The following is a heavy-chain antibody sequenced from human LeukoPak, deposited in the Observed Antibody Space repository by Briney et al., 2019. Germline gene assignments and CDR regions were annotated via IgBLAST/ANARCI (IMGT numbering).Heavy chain of an antibody. CDR1: GFTFSSYA. V-gene: IGHV3-30-3*01. CDR3: AREAIVGTGNYFDY. D-gene: IGHD1-26*01. J-gene: IGHJ4*02. CDR2: ISYDGSNK. Sequence: GGSLRLSCAASGFTFSSYAMHWVRQAPGKGLEWVAVISYDGSNKYYADSVKGRFTISRDNSKNTLYLQMNSLRAEDTAVYFCAREAIVGTGNYFDYWGQGTLVTVSS.